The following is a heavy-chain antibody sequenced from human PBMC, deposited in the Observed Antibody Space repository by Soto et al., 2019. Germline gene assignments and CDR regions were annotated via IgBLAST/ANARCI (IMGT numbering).Heavy chain of an antibody. Sequence: PGESLKISCKGSGYSFPSQWIGWVRQMPGKGLEWMGNIYPADSDTRYSPSFQGQVTISADKSISTAYLQWSSLKASDTAMYYCARHNIGSGWYGGASTGPLKVYYYGMDVWGQGTTVTVSS. CDR2: IYPADSDT. J-gene: IGHJ6*02. V-gene: IGHV5-51*01. CDR1: GYSFPSQW. CDR3: ARHNIGSGWYGGASTGPLKVYYYGMDV. D-gene: IGHD6-19*01.